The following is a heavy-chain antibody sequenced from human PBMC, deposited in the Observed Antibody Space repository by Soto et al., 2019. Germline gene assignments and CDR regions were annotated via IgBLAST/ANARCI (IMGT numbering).Heavy chain of an antibody. J-gene: IGHJ4*02. CDR3: VRDSHGDY. CDR1: GFTFSNYW. CDR2: IDHDGPT. Sequence: EVQLVESGGGLVQPGRSLRLSCAGSGFTFSNYWMHWVRQAPGKGLEWVSRIDHDGPTDYADSVRGRFTISRDNAENTLYLQMNSLSPEDTAVYNCVRDSHGDYWGQGTLVTVSS. V-gene: IGHV3-74*01.